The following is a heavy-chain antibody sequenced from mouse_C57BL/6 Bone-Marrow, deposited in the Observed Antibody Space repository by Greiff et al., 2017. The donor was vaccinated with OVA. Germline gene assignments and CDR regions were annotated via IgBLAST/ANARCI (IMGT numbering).Heavy chain of an antibody. CDR3: ARHERMPYYYGGSKAWFAY. CDR1: GYTFTEYT. Sequence: QVHVKQSGAELVKPGASVKLSCKASGYTFTEYTIHWVKQRSGQGLEWIGWFYPGSGSIKYNEKFKDKATLTADKSSSTVYMELSRLTSEDSAVYFCARHERMPYYYGGSKAWFAYWGQGTLVTVSA. CDR2: FYPGSGSI. D-gene: IGHD1-1*01. V-gene: IGHV1-62-2*01. J-gene: IGHJ3*01.